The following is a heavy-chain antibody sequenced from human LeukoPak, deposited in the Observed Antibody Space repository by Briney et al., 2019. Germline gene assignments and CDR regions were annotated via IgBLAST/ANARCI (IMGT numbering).Heavy chain of an antibody. V-gene: IGHV4-4*02. J-gene: IGHJ3*02. CDR2: VFHTGSR. CDR3: SRRNSLYDAFDI. Sequence: SGTLSLTCTVSGGSIIASDWWTWVRQAPGKGLEWVGEVFHTGSRNYSPSLKGRITISIDKYKSQFYLQLNSVTAADAAVYFCSRRNSLYDAFDIWGPGRLIAVS. CDR1: GGSIIASDW.